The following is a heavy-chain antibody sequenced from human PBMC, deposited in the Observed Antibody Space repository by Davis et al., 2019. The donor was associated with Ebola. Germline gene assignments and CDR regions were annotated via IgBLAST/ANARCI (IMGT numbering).Heavy chain of an antibody. J-gene: IGHJ5*02. Sequence: GESLKISCAASGFTFSSYSMNWVRQAPGKGLEWVSSISSSSSYIYYADSVKGRFTISRDNAKNSLYLQMNSLRAEDTAVYYCARAGYSSSWYIMEFDPWGQGTLVTVSS. CDR3: ARAGYSSSWYIMEFDP. CDR2: ISSSSSYI. V-gene: IGHV3-21*01. D-gene: IGHD6-13*01. CDR1: GFTFSSYS.